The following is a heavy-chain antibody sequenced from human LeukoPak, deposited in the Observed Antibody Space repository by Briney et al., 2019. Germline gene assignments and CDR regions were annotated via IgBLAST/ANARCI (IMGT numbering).Heavy chain of an antibody. J-gene: IGHJ5*02. CDR2: INHSGST. Sequence: SETLSLTCAVYGGSFSGYYWSWIRQPPGKGLEWIGEINHSGSTNYNPSLKSRVTISVDTSKNQFSLKLSSVTAADTAVYYCARVAYYDFWSGYYMVNWFDPWGQGTLITVSS. CDR3: ARVAYYDFWSGYYMVNWFDP. V-gene: IGHV4-34*01. D-gene: IGHD3-3*01. CDR1: GGSFSGYY.